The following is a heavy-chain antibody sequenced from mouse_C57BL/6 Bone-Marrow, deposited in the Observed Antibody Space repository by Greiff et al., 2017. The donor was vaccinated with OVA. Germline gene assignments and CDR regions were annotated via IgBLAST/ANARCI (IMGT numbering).Heavy chain of an antibody. CDR1: GYTFTSYW. CDR3: ARSKFTTPVDY. Sequence: QVQLKQPGAELVMPGASVKLSCKASGYTFTSYWMHWVKQRPGQGLEWIGELDPSDSYTNYNQKFKGKSTLTVDKSSSTAYMQLSSLTSEDSAVYYCARSKFTTPVDYWGQGTTLTVSS. J-gene: IGHJ2*01. V-gene: IGHV1-69*01. D-gene: IGHD1-1*01. CDR2: LDPSDSYT.